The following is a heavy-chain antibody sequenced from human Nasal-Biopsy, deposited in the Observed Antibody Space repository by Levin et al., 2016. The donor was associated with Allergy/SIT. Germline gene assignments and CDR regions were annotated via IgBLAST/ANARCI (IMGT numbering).Heavy chain of an antibody. V-gene: IGHV3-49*04. D-gene: IGHD2-8*01. Sequence: GGSLRLSCIGSGFRFGDYALTWVRQAPGKGLEWVGFIRSRAYREATQYAASVEGRFSISRDDSRSVVYLEMSRLRSEDSGVYYCCRDSWEPTTRPRVYNGVDVWGHGTTVTVSS. J-gene: IGHJ6*02. CDR2: IRSRAYREAT. CDR1: GFRFGDYA. CDR3: CRDSWEPTTRPRVYNGVDV.